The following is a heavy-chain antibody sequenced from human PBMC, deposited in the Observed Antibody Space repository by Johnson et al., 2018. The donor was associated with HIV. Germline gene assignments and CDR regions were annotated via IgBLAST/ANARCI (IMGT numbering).Heavy chain of an antibody. V-gene: IGHV3-23*04. J-gene: IGHJ3*01. Sequence: VQLVESGGGLVQPGGSLRLSCAASGFSFDSHAINWVRQAPGKGLQWVSAISYSGSSTYYADSVQGRFTISRDNSRSTVYLHMINLRADDTALYYCAREISRYYYDYAAFDLWGQGTTVTVSS. CDR3: AREISRYYYDYAAFDL. D-gene: IGHD3-22*01. CDR2: ISYSGSST. CDR1: GFSFDSHA.